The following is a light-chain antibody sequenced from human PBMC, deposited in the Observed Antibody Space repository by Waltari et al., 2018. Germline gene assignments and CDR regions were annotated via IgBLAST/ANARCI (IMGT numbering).Light chain of an antibody. CDR3: SSYISSSTLEL. J-gene: IGLJ2*01. Sequence: QSALTQPASVSGSPGQSITISCTGTSSDVGAYNYVSWYQQHPGKAPKLIIFDVSNLPSGVSYRFPGSKSGNTASLTISGLQAEDEADYYCSSYISSSTLELFGGGTSLTVL. V-gene: IGLV2-14*03. CDR1: SSDVGAYNY. CDR2: DVS.